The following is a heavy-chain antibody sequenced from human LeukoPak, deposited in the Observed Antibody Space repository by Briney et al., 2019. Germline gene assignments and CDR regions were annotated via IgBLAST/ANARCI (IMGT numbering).Heavy chain of an antibody. V-gene: IGHV1-18*01. J-gene: IGHJ4*02. CDR1: GYTFSSYG. CDR2: ISAYNGNT. CDR3: ARGSGRYDVQGIDY. Sequence: ASVKVSCKASGYTFSSYGISWVRQAPGQGLEWMGWISAYNGNTNYAQKLQGRVTMTTDTSTSTAYMELRSLRSDDTAVYYCARGSGRYDVQGIDYWGQGTLVTVSS. D-gene: IGHD6-19*01.